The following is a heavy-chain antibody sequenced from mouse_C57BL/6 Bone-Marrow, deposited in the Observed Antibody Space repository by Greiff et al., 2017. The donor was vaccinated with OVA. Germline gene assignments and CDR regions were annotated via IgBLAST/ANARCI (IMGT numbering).Heavy chain of an antibody. CDR3: ARSPRLPYAMDY. Sequence: QVQLQQPGAELVMPGASVKLSCKASGYTFTSYWIHWVKQSPGPGLEWIGEIDPSDSYPNYNQQFKGKSTLTVDKSSSTAYMQLSILTSEDSAVEYCARSPRLPYAMDYWGQGTSVTVSS. CDR1: GYTFTSYW. CDR2: IDPSDSYP. V-gene: IGHV1-69*01. D-gene: IGHD2-4*01. J-gene: IGHJ4*01.